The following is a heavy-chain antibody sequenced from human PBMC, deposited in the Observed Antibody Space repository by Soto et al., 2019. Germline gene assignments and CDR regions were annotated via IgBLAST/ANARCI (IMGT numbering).Heavy chain of an antibody. CDR2: IDPSDSYT. V-gene: IGHV5-10-1*01. CDR1: GYRFTSYW. CDR3: ARRPKAEIGSDY. J-gene: IGHJ4*02. D-gene: IGHD6-6*01. Sequence: GGSLKIYCKGSGYRFTSYWISWARQMPVKGLEWMGRIDPSDSYTNYSQSFQGHVTISADKSISTAYLQWSSLKASDTAMYYCARRPKAEIGSDYWGQGTLVTVSS.